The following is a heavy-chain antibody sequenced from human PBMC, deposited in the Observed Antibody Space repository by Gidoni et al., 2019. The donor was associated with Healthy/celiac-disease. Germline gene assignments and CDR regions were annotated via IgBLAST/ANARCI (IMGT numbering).Heavy chain of an antibody. CDR3: AKDLRMTTVTTSYYYGMDV. CDR1: GFTFSSYA. V-gene: IGHV3-23*01. D-gene: IGHD4-17*01. J-gene: IGHJ6*02. Sequence: EVQLLESGGGLVQPGGSLRLSCAASGFTFSSYAMSWVRQAPGKGLGWVSAISGSGGSTYYADSVKGRFTISRDNSKNTLYLQMNSLRAEDTAVYYCAKDLRMTTVTTSYYYGMDVWGQGTTVTVSS. CDR2: ISGSGGST.